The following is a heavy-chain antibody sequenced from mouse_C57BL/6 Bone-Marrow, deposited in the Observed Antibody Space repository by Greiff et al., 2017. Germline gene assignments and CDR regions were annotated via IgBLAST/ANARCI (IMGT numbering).Heavy chain of an antibody. CDR2: IYIGNGYT. CDR3: ASDYYGSRGAWFAY. Sequence: EVKLQESGAELVRPGSSVKMSCKTSGYTFTSYGINWVKQRPGQGLEWIGYIYIGNGYTEYNEKFKGKATLTSDTASSTAYMQLSSLTSEDSALYLCASDYYGSRGAWFAYWGKGTLVTVSA. CDR1: GYTFTSYG. V-gene: IGHV1-58*01. D-gene: IGHD1-1*01. J-gene: IGHJ3*01.